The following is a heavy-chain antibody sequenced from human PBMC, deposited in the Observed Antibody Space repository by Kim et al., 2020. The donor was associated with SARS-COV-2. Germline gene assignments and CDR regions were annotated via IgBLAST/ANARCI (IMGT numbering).Heavy chain of an antibody. CDR3: ARGGVRDGYNKGVDY. V-gene: IGHV3-30-3*01. J-gene: IGHJ4*02. D-gene: IGHD5-12*01. CDR1: GFTFSSYA. Sequence: GGSLRLSCAASGFTFSSYAMHWVRQAPGKGLEWVAVISYDGSNKYYADSVKGRFTISRDNSKNTLYLQMNSLRAEDTAVYYCARGGVRDGYNKGVDYWGQGTLVTVSS. CDR2: ISYDGSNK.